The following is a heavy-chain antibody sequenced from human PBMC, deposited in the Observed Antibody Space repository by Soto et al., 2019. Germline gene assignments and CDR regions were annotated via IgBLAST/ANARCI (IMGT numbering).Heavy chain of an antibody. CDR1: GYTFTSYA. D-gene: IGHD3-22*01. V-gene: IGHV7-4-1*01. CDR2: INTNTGNP. CDR3: ARVAYDRGGSPNLDY. Sequence: QLQLVQSGSELKKPGASVKVSCKASGYTFTSYAMNWVRQAPGQGLEWMGWINTNTGNPTYAQGFTGRCVFPLDTSVSTAYLQICSLKAEDTAVYYCARVAYDRGGSPNLDYWRQGTLVTVSS. J-gene: IGHJ4*02.